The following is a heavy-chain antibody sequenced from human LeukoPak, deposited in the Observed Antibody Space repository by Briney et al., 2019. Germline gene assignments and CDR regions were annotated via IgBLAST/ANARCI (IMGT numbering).Heavy chain of an antibody. CDR2: IGGSGGST. CDR1: GFTFSSYA. V-gene: IGHV3-23*01. CDR3: AKLIGWLSNFRLDY. Sequence: PGGSLRLSCAASGFTFSSYAMSWVRQAPGKGLEWVSAIGGSGGSTYYADSVKGRFTISRDNSKNTLYLQMNSLRAEDTAVYYCAKLIGWLSNFRLDYWGQEPWSPSPQ. J-gene: IGHJ4*01. D-gene: IGHD3-9*01.